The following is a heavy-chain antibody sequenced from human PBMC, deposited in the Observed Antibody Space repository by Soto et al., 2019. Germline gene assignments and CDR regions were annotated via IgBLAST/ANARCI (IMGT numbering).Heavy chain of an antibody. Sequence: QVQLMQSGAEVKKPGASVKVSCKASGNTFTNYYIHWVRQPPGQGLEWMGTINPSGGHTTYAQKFLGRVTMTRDTSTSTLYMELTSLRSEDTAVYYCARGGHVVVVTAAFDYWGQGTLVTVSS. CDR1: GNTFTNYY. V-gene: IGHV1-46*01. CDR3: ARGGHVVVVTAAFDY. CDR2: INPSGGHT. J-gene: IGHJ4*02. D-gene: IGHD2-21*02.